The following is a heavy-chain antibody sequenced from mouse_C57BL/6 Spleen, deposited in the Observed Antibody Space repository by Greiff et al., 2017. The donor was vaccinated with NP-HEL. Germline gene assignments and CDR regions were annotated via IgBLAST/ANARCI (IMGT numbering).Heavy chain of an antibody. D-gene: IGHD2-4*01. Sequence: QVQLQQPGAELVKPGASVKMSCKASGYTFTRYWLTWVKQRPGQGLVWIGDIYPGSGSTNYNEKFKSKVTLTVDTSSSTAYMQLSSLTSEDSAVYYCARDDDYDGWYFDVWGTGTTVTVSS. CDR2: IYPGSGST. CDR1: GYTFTRYW. J-gene: IGHJ1*03. V-gene: IGHV1-55*01. CDR3: ARDDDYDGWYFDV.